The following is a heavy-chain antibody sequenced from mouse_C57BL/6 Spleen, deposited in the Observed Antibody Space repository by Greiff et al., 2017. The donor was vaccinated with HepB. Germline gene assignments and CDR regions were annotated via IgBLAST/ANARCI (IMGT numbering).Heavy chain of an antibody. CDR2: ISYDGSN. D-gene: IGHD1-1*01. Sequence: EVQRVESGPGLVKPSQSLSLTCSVTGYSITSGYYWNWIRQFPGNKLEWMGYISYDGSNNYNPSLKNRISITRDTSKNQFFLKLNSVTTEDTATYYCARERTYGSSHYFDYWGQGTTLTVSS. V-gene: IGHV3-6*01. CDR3: ARERTYGSSHYFDY. J-gene: IGHJ2*01. CDR1: GYSITSGYY.